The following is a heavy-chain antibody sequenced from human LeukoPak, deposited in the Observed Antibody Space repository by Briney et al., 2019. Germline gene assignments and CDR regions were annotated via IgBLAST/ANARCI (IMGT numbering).Heavy chain of an antibody. Sequence: GASVKVSCKASEYTFTNYGITWVRQAPGQGLEWMGWISTHDGHTICAQDLQGRVTMTIDTSTTTAYMELRSLKSDDTAVYYCARAPPGMVMGPGDYWGQGALVIVSS. CDR2: ISTHDGHT. CDR1: EYTFTNYG. J-gene: IGHJ4*02. D-gene: IGHD2/OR15-2a*01. V-gene: IGHV1-18*01. CDR3: ARAPPGMVMGPGDY.